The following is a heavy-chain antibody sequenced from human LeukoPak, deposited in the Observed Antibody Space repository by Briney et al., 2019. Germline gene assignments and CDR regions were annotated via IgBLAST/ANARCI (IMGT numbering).Heavy chain of an antibody. CDR2: IYHSGST. CDR3: ARSTVAGAFDI. Sequence: PSETPSLTCAVSGYSISSGYYWGWIRQPPGKGLEWIGSIYHSGSTYYNPSLKSRVTISVDTSKNQFSLKLSSVTAADTAVYYCARSTVAGAFDIWGQGTMVTVSS. CDR1: GYSISSGYY. D-gene: IGHD4-23*01. V-gene: IGHV4-38-2*01. J-gene: IGHJ3*02.